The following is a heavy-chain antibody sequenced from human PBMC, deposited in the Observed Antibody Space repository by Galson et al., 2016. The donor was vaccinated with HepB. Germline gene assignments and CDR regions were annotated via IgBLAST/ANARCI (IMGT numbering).Heavy chain of an antibody. CDR2: IDGSGGST. D-gene: IGHD1-1*01. V-gene: IGHV3-23*01. J-gene: IGHJ4*02. CDR1: GFTFSSYG. Sequence: SLRLSCAASGFTFSSYGMSWVRQAPGKRLEWVSLIDGSGGSTYYADSVKGRFTMSRDNSKNTLFLQMNSLTVEDTAVYYCAREDWNDGGFDYWGQGTLVTVSS. CDR3: AREDWNDGGFDY.